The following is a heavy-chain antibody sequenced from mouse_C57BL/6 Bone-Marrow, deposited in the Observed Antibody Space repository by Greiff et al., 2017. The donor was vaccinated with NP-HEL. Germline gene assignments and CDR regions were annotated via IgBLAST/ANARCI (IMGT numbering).Heavy chain of an antibody. CDR3: ARQRGYYGSSYGYWYFDV. CDR2: ISNGGGST. Sequence: EVMLVESGGGLVQPGGSLKLSCAASGFTFSDYYMYWVRQTPEKRLEWVAYISNGGGSTYYPDTVKGRFTISRDNAKNTLYLQMSRLKSEDTAMYYCARQRGYYGSSYGYWYFDVWGTGTTVTVSS. V-gene: IGHV5-12*01. J-gene: IGHJ1*03. CDR1: GFTFSDYY. D-gene: IGHD1-1*01.